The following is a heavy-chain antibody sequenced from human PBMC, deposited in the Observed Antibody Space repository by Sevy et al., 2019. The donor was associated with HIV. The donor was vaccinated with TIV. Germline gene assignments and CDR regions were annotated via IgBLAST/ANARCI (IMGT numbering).Heavy chain of an antibody. J-gene: IGHJ5*02. Sequence: GESLKISCAASGFTFSSSIINWVRQAPGKGLEWVSSISGTGSTIYYADSVKGRFTISRDNAKNSLYLQMHSLRDEDTAVYDCARSDYGDYVRWFDPWGQGTLVTVSS. CDR3: ARSDYGDYVRWFDP. V-gene: IGHV3-48*02. CDR2: ISGTGSTI. D-gene: IGHD4-17*01. CDR1: GFTFSSSI.